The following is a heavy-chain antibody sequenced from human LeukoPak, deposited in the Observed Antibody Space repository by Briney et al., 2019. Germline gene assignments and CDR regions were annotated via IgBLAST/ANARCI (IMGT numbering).Heavy chain of an antibody. CDR2: ISSSSSTI. Sequence: QPGGSLRLSCAASGFTFSSYGMNWVRQAPGKGLEWVSYISSSSSTIYYADSVKGRFTISRDNAKNSLYLQMNSLRDEDTAVYYCARARYYYDSSGYFADYWGQGTLVTVSS. V-gene: IGHV3-48*02. CDR1: GFTFSSYG. D-gene: IGHD3-22*01. CDR3: ARARYYYDSSGYFADY. J-gene: IGHJ4*02.